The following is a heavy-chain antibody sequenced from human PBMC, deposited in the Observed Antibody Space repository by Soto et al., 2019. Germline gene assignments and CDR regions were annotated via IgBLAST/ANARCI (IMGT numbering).Heavy chain of an antibody. CDR2: ISYDGSNK. V-gene: IGHV3-30*03. D-gene: IGHD1-7*01. Sequence: GGSLRLSCAASGFTFSSYGMHWVRQAPGKGLEWVAVISYDGSNKYYADSVKGRFTISRDNSKNTLYLQMNSLRAEDTAVYYCARDRGLELRRYYYYYMDVWGKGTTVTVSS. CDR1: GFTFSSYG. CDR3: ARDRGLELRRYYYYYMDV. J-gene: IGHJ6*03.